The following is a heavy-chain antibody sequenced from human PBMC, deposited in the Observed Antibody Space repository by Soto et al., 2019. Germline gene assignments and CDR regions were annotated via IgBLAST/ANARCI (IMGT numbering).Heavy chain of an antibody. CDR1: GYTFTSYG. J-gene: IGHJ6*02. D-gene: IGHD3-22*01. Sequence: ASVKVSCKASGYTFTSYGISWVRQAPGQGLEWMGWISAYNGNTNYAQKLQGRVTMTTDTSTSTAYMELRSLRSDDTAVYYCARDNYDSSCYYDSAGKHYYYYGMDVWGQGTTVTVSS. CDR2: ISAYNGNT. CDR3: ARDNYDSSCYYDSAGKHYYYYGMDV. V-gene: IGHV1-18*01.